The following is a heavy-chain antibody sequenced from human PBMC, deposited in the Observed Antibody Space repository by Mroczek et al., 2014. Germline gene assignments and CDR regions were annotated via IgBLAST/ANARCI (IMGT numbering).Heavy chain of an antibody. CDR1: SGSVSSTNYY. Sequence: VQLVESGPGLVMPPETLSLTCTVSSGSVSSTNYYWGWVRRPPGKGLEWIASIYYTGTTYYNPSLDGRATISVDTSKNHFSLKLRSVTAADTAVYYCARHDFWTGYYVGILGYWGQGILVTVSS. CDR2: IYYTGTT. V-gene: IGHV4-39*02. CDR3: ARHDFWTGYYVGILGY. J-gene: IGHJ4*02. D-gene: IGHD3/OR15-3a*01.